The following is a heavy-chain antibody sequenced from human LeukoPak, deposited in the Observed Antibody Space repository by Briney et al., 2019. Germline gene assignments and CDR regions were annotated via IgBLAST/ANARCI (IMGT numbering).Heavy chain of an antibody. CDR2: TYSGGST. CDR3: ARQRGYRRDAFDI. Sequence: GGSLRLSCVASEVSVGINYMTCVRQAPGKGLEWVSLTYSGGSTSYADSAKGRFTISRHNSKNTLYLQMNSLRAEDTAVYYCARQRGYRRDAFDIWGQGTMVTVSS. J-gene: IGHJ3*02. CDR1: EVSVGINY. D-gene: IGHD5-18*01. V-gene: IGHV3-66*04.